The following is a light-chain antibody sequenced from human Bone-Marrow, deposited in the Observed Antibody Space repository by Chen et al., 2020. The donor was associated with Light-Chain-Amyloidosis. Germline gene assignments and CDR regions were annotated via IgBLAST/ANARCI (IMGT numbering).Light chain of an antibody. CDR1: NIGSTS. V-gene: IGLV3-21*02. J-gene: IGLJ3*02. Sequence: SYVLTQPSSVSVAPGPTATIATGGNNIGSTSVHWYQQTPGQAPLLVVYDDSDRPSGLPERLSGSNSGNTATLTISRVEAGDEADYYCQVWDRSSDRPVFGGGTKLTVL. CDR2: DDS. CDR3: QVWDRSSDRPV.